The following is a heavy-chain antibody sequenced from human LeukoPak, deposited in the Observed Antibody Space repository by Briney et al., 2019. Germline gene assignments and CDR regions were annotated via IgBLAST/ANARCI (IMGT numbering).Heavy chain of an antibody. CDR3: ARGYGSGGYYYDSSGYYY. D-gene: IGHD3-22*01. J-gene: IGHJ4*02. Sequence: ASVKVSCKASGYTFTSYDINWVRQATGQGLEWMGWMNPNSGNTGNAQKFQGRVTMTRNTSISTAYMELSSLRSEDTAVYYCARGYGSGGYYYDSSGYYYWGQGTLVTVSS. CDR1: GYTFTSYD. CDR2: MNPNSGNT. V-gene: IGHV1-8*01.